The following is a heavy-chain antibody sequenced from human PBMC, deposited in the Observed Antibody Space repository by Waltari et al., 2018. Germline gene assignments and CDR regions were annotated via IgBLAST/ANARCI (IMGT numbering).Heavy chain of an antibody. V-gene: IGHV1-24*01. D-gene: IGHD6-13*01. CDR1: GYTFTDLS. CDR2: FDPEDGET. Sequence: QVQLVQAGAEGKKPGASVKVSCTVSGYTFTDLSMHRVRQAHGKGLEWMGGFDPEDGETIYAQKFQGRVTMTEDTSTDTAYMELSSLRSEDTAVYYCAKDSSNWNSYYYYYGMDVWGQGTTVTVSS. J-gene: IGHJ6*02. CDR3: AKDSSNWNSYYYYYGMDV.